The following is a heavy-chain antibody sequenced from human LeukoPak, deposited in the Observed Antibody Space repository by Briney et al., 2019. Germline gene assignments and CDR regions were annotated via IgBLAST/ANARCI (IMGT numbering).Heavy chain of an antibody. Sequence: GGSLRLSCEASSLTFSKYWMTWVRQAPGKGLEWVANIKQDGSEQNYVDSVKGRFTISRDNAKNSLFLRMNSLRAEDTAVYYCARDWAYDDYGGTIFDYWGQGTLVTVSS. J-gene: IGHJ4*02. D-gene: IGHD4-23*01. CDR2: IKQDGSEQ. V-gene: IGHV3-7*03. CDR3: ARDWAYDDYGGTIFDY. CDR1: SLTFSKYW.